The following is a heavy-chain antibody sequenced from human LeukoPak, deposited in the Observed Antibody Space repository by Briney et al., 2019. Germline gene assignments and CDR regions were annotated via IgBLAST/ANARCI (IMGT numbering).Heavy chain of an antibody. J-gene: IGHJ4*02. CDR2: ISGSGGST. CDR3: AKIAAAGTVGSGVDY. CDR1: GFTFSSYA. D-gene: IGHD6-13*01. V-gene: IGHV3-23*01. Sequence: GVSLRLSCAASGFTFSSYAMSWVRQARGKGLEWVSAISGSGGSTYYADSVKGRFTISRDNSKNTLYLQMNSLRAEDTAVYYCAKIAAAGTVGSGVDYWGQGTLVTVSS.